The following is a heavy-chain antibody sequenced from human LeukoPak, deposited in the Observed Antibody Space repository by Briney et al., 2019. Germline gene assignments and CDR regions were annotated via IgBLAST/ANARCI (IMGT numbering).Heavy chain of an antibody. Sequence: GGSLRLSRAASGFTFSSYWMHWVRQAPGKGLVWVSRISSGGSSTTYADSVKGRFTISRDNAKNTLYLQMNSLRAEDTAVYYCARNWGTDYWGQGTLVTVSS. D-gene: IGHD7-27*01. J-gene: IGHJ4*02. CDR1: GFTFSSYW. CDR2: ISSGGSST. V-gene: IGHV3-74*01. CDR3: ARNWGTDY.